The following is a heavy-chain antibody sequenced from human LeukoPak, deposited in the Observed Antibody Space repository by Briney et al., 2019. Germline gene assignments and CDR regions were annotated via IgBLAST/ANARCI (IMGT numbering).Heavy chain of an antibody. CDR3: ARASDFWSGLYYFDY. J-gene: IGHJ4*02. CDR2: IYHSGST. D-gene: IGHD3-3*01. V-gene: IGHV4-38-2*02. Sequence: SETLSLTCTVSGYSISSGYYWGWIRQPPGKGLEWIGSIYHSGSTYYNPSLKSRVTISADTSKNQFSLKLSSVTAADTAVYYCARASDFWSGLYYFDYWGQGTLVTVSS. CDR1: GYSISSGYY.